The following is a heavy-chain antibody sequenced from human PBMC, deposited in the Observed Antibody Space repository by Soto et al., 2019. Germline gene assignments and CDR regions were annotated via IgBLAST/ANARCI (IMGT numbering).Heavy chain of an antibody. CDR1: GGSISSSSYY. D-gene: IGHD3-22*01. Sequence: SETLSLTCTGSGGSISSSSYYWGWIRQPPGKGLEWIGSIYYSGSTYYNPSLKSRVTISVDTSKNQFSLKLSSVTAADTAVYYCARSTALLPRDYWGQGTLVTVSS. J-gene: IGHJ4*02. CDR3: ARSTALLPRDY. V-gene: IGHV4-39*01. CDR2: IYYSGST.